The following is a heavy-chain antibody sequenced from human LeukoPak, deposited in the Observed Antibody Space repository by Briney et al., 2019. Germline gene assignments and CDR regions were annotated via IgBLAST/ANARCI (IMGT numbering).Heavy chain of an antibody. CDR2: ISGSGGST. V-gene: IGHV3-23*01. Sequence: PGGTLRLSCAASGFTFSSYAMSWVRQAPGKGLEWVSAISGSGGSTYYADSVKGRFTISRDNSKNTLYLQMNSLRAEDTAVYYCAKDHYYGSAFDIWGQGTMVTVSS. J-gene: IGHJ3*02. CDR3: AKDHYYGSAFDI. CDR1: GFTFSSYA. D-gene: IGHD3-10*01.